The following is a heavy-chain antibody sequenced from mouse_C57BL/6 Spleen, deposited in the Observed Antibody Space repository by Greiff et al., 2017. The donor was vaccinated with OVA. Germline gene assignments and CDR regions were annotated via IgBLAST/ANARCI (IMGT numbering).Heavy chain of an antibody. CDR1: GFTFSSYA. CDR3: ARDAQARAMDY. CDR2: ISDGGSYT. D-gene: IGHD3-2*02. Sequence: EVHLVESGGGLVKPGGSLKLSCAASGFTFSSYAMSWVRQTPGKRLEWVATISDGGSYTYYPDNVKGRFTITRDNAKNNLYLQMSHLKSEDTAMYYCARDAQARAMDYWGQGTSVTVSS. V-gene: IGHV5-4*01. J-gene: IGHJ4*01.